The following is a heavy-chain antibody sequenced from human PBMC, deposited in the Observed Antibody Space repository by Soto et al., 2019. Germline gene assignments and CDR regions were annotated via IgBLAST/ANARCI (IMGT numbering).Heavy chain of an antibody. CDR1: GFSLRTTGVG. CDR3: ARGYSSTYYRGFDF. J-gene: IGHJ4*02. CDR2: IYWDDDE. V-gene: IGHV2-5*02. Sequence: QITLKESGPTLAKPTQTLTLTCTFSGFSLRTTGVGVGWIRQTPGKALEWLALIYWDDDERYRPSLKSRLTITKDTSKNQVVLTMTHMDPVDTATYYCARGYSSTYYRGFDFWGQGTLVTVSS. D-gene: IGHD6-13*01.